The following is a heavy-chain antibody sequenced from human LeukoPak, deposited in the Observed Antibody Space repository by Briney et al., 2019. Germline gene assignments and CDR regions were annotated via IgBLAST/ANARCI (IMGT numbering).Heavy chain of an antibody. V-gene: IGHV3-20*04. CDR3: ARDKAHRYYYDSSGYYYDAFDI. J-gene: IGHJ3*02. Sequence: GGSLRLSCAASGFTFDDYGMSWVRQAPGKGLEWVSGINWNGGSTGYEDSVKGRFTISRDNAKNSLYLQMNSLRAEDTALYYCARDKAHRYYYDSSGYYYDAFDIWGQGTMVTVSS. CDR2: INWNGGST. D-gene: IGHD3-22*01. CDR1: GFTFDDYG.